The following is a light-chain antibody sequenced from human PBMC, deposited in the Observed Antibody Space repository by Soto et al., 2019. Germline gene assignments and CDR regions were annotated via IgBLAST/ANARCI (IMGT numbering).Light chain of an antibody. Sequence: EIVLTQSPGTLSLSPGERATLSCRASQSVPSRYLAWYQQKPGQAPRLLIYGASTRATGIPDRFSGSGSGTDFSLTIRGLKPEDFAVYYCQQYRMSPNTFGQGTRLEIK. V-gene: IGKV3-20*01. CDR3: QQYRMSPNT. J-gene: IGKJ5*01. CDR2: GAS. CDR1: QSVPSRY.